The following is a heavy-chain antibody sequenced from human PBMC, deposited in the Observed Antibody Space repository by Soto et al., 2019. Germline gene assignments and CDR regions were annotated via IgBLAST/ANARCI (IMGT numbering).Heavy chain of an antibody. D-gene: IGHD3-22*01. CDR3: GGVRIVVVVVRAYSVMAI. Sequence: QVHLLLQSGAEVKKPGSSVKVSCKASGGTPSNSAISWVRQAPGQGLEWMGGIIPVFGLVKYAQNFQGRVRIPEDESTNKALRGIAILRPESGALYYCGGVRIVVVVVRAYSVMAIWGKGPTATVPS. J-gene: IGHJ6*04. V-gene: IGHV1-69*01. CDR1: GGTPSNSA. CDR2: IIPVFGLV.